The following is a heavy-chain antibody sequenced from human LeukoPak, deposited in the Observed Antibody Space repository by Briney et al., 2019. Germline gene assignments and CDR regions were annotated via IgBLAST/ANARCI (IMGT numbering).Heavy chain of an antibody. CDR2: INEDGSNK. Sequence: GGSLRLSCTASGFSFSNHYMRWIRQAPGKGLEWVANINEDGSNKWHLGSVKGRFTVSRDNARNSLYVQMNSLRVEDTAVYYCTRVIVAVPGYFDYFDFWGQGVLVTVSS. D-gene: IGHD6-19*01. CDR1: GFSFSNHY. J-gene: IGHJ4*02. CDR3: TRVIVAVPGYFDYFDF. V-gene: IGHV3-7*01.